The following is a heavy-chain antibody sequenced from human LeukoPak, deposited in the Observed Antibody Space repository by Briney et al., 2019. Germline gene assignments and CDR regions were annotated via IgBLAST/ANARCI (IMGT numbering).Heavy chain of an antibody. J-gene: IGHJ4*02. D-gene: IGHD6-19*01. V-gene: IGHV1-46*01. CDR1: GYTLTSYY. CDR2: INPGSGHI. Sequence: ASVKVSCKASGYTLTSYYLHWVRQAPGQGLEWMGTINPGSGHIKYALNFQGRLTMTGDTSTSTVYMELSSLISEDTAVYFCAREIEMAGKTFDYWGQGALVTVSS. CDR3: AREIEMAGKTFDY.